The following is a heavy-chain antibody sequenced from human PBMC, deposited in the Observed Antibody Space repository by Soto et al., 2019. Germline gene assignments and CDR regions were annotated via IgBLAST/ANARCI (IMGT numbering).Heavy chain of an antibody. CDR3: VHSDVYGISSYAFDI. Sequence: QITLKESGPTLVKPTQTLTLTCTFSGFSLSTSGVGVGWIRQPPGTALEWLALIYWDDDKRYSPSLKSRLTITRDTSNNQVVLTMTNMDPVDTATYYCVHSDVYGISSYAFDIWGEGTMVTVSS. D-gene: IGHD6-6*01. J-gene: IGHJ3*02. CDR1: GFSLSTSGVG. CDR2: IYWDDDK. V-gene: IGHV2-5*02.